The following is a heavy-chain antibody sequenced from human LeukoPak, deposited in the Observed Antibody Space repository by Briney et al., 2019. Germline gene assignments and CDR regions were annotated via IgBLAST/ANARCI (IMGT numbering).Heavy chain of an antibody. D-gene: IGHD7-27*01. J-gene: IGHJ3*02. Sequence: SETLSLTCAVYGGTFSGYYWSWIRQPAGKRLEWIGRIYTSGSTNYNPSLKSRVTISVDTSKNQFSLKLSSVTAADTAVYYCARAELGSDDAFDIWGQGTMVTVSS. CDR2: IYTSGST. CDR1: GGTFSGYY. V-gene: IGHV4-59*10. CDR3: ARAELGSDDAFDI.